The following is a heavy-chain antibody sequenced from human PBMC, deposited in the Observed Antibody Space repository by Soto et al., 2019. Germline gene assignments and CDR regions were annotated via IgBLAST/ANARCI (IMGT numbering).Heavy chain of an antibody. V-gene: IGHV4-31*03. D-gene: IGHD3-22*01. CDR3: ARETYYFDSSGSARLGMVV. CDR1: GGSISRGGYY. CDR2: IYYSGSS. J-gene: IGHJ6*02. Sequence: SETLSLTCSVSGGSISRGGYYWSWIRQHPGKGLEWIGYIYYSGSSYSNPSLKSRVIMSVDTSKNQFSLRLSSLSAADTAVYYCARETYYFDSSGSARLGMVVWGQGTTVSVFS.